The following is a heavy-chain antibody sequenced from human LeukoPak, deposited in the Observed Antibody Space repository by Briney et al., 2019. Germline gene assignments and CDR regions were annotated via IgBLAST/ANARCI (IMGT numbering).Heavy chain of an antibody. CDR1: GYTFTGYY. CDR2: INPNSGGT. Sequence: ASVKVSCKASGYTFTGYYMHWVRQAPGQGLEWMGWINPNSGGTNYAQKFQGRVTMTRDTSISTAYMELSRLRSDDTAVYYCARGYVLRFLEWSPGMEVWGQGTTVTVSS. J-gene: IGHJ6*02. CDR3: ARGYVLRFLEWSPGMEV. D-gene: IGHD3-3*01. V-gene: IGHV1-2*02.